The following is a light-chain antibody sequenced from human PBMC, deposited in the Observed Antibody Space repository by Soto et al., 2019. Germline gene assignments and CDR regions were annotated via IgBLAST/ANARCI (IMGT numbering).Light chain of an antibody. Sequence: EIVLTQSPATLSLSPGESVTLSCRASQSVSTHLVWFQKKPGQAPRLLIYDASTRATGIPGRFSGSGSGTDFTLTISRLEPEDFAVYYCQQYGSSPTFGQGPKVDIK. J-gene: IGKJ1*01. V-gene: IGKV3-20*01. CDR1: QSVSTH. CDR3: QQYGSSPT. CDR2: DAS.